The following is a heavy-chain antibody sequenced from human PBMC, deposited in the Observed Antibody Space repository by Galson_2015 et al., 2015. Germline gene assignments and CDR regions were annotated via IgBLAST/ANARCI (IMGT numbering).Heavy chain of an antibody. CDR3: TTRFGYNFYRHDY. CDR2: IKSKTDGGTT. V-gene: IGHV3-15*01. Sequence: SLRLSCAASGFTFSNAWMSWVRQAPGKGLEWVGRIKSKTDGGTTDYAAPVKGRFTISRDDSKNTLYLQMNSLKTEDTAVYYCTTRFGYNFYRHDYWGQGTLVTVSS. D-gene: IGHD5-24*01. J-gene: IGHJ4*02. CDR1: GFTFSNAW.